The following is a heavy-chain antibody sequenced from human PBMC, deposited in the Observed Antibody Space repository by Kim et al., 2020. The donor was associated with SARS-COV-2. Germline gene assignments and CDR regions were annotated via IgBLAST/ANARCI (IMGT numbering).Heavy chain of an antibody. J-gene: IGHJ5*02. D-gene: IGHD2-15*01. CDR1: GYTFTSYT. V-gene: IGHV1-3*01. CDR3: ARGYCSGGSCYLRVRFAP. CDR2: INVGNDDR. Sequence: ASVKVSCKASGYTFTSYTIHWVRQAPGQGLEWMGWINVGNDDRKYSQNFQGRVTITRDTSATTAYMELSSLTTEDTAVYYCARGYCSGGSCYLRVRFAPWGQGTLVTVST.